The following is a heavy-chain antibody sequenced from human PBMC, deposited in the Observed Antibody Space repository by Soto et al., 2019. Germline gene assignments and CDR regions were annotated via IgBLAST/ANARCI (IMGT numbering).Heavy chain of an antibody. CDR1: GFTFSSYA. D-gene: IGHD3-9*01. J-gene: IGHJ4*02. Sequence: GGSLRLSCAASGFTFSSYAMSWVRQAPGKGLEWVSAISGSGGSPYYADSVKGRFTISRDNSKNTLYLQMNSLRAEDTAVYYCARVPLTYYDILTGYYDSDYWGQGTLVTVSS. CDR3: ARVPLTYYDILTGYYDSDY. CDR2: ISGSGGSP. V-gene: IGHV3-23*01.